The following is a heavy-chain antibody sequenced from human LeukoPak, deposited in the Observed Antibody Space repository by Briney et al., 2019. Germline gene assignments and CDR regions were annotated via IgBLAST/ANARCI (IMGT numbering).Heavy chain of an antibody. CDR3: ARSLRFEVDY. CDR2: IKQDGSEK. D-gene: IGHD3-3*01. J-gene: IGHJ4*02. Sequence: GGSLRLSCAASGFTFSGHSMTWVRQAPGKGLEWVANIKQDGSEKYYVDSVKGRFTISRDNAKNSLYLQMNSLRAEDTAVYYCARSLRFEVDYWGQGTLVTVSS. CDR1: GFTFSGHS. V-gene: IGHV3-7*01.